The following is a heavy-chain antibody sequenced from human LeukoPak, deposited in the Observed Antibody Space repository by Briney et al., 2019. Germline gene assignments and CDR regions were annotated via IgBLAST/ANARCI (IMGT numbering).Heavy chain of an antibody. CDR3: ARISGSYSRFVDY. D-gene: IGHD1-26*01. Sequence: GGSLRLSCAASGFTFSSYAMSWVRQAPGKGLEWVSVIYSGGGTYYADSVKGRFSISRDSSENTLYLQMNSLRAEDTAVYYCARISGSYSRFVDYWGQGTLVTVSS. CDR1: GFTFSSYA. J-gene: IGHJ4*02. V-gene: IGHV3-53*01. CDR2: IYSGGGT.